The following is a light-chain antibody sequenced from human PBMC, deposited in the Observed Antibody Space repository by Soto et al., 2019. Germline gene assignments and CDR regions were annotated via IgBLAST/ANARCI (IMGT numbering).Light chain of an antibody. CDR1: QSVSSSY. V-gene: IGKV3-20*01. J-gene: IGKJ5*01. Sequence: EIVLTQSPGTLSLSPGERATLSCRASQSVSSSYLAWYQQKPGQAPRLLIYGASSRATGIPDRFSGSGSGTDFTLTISRLEPEDFAVYYCQQYGSSLPSITFGQGTRLEIK. CDR2: GAS. CDR3: QQYGSSLPSIT.